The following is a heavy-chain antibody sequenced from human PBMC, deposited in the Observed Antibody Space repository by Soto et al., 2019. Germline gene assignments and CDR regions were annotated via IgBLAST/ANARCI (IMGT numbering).Heavy chain of an antibody. CDR2: INTANGNV. CDR1: GYTFIRYG. J-gene: IGHJ4*02. Sequence: QVQLVQSVAEVKKPGASVKASCMASGYTFIRYGIHWVRQAPGQRLEWMGWINTANGNVKYSERLQGRVTITRDTSASTVYMELSSLRSEDTAMYYCVRIVVAGYFDYWGQGTQVTVSS. CDR3: VRIVVAGYFDY. D-gene: IGHD6-19*01. V-gene: IGHV1-3*04.